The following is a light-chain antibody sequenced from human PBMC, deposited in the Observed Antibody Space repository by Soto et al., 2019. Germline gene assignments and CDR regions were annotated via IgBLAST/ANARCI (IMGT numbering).Light chain of an antibody. V-gene: IGKV3-15*01. CDR1: QSVSRN. CDR3: QQYNKWPVWT. Sequence: EIVMTQSPATLSVSPGERATLSCRASQSVSRNLAWYQQKPGQAPRLLIYGASTRATGIPARFSGSGSGTEFTLTISSLQSEDFAVYYCQQYNKWPVWTFGQGTKVEIK. J-gene: IGKJ1*01. CDR2: GAS.